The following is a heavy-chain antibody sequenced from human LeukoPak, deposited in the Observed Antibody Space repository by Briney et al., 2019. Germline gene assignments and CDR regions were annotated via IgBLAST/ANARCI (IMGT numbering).Heavy chain of an antibody. CDR3: ARRAPGGYWGAFDI. D-gene: IGHD2-8*02. CDR1: GYSISSGYY. V-gene: IGHV4-38-2*01. J-gene: IGHJ3*02. CDR2: IYHSGST. Sequence: PSETLSLTCAVSGYSISSGYYWGWIRQPPGKGLEWIGSIYHSGSTYYNPSLKSRVTISVDTSKNQFSLKLSSVTAADTAVYYCARRAPGGYWGAFDIWGQGTMVTVSS.